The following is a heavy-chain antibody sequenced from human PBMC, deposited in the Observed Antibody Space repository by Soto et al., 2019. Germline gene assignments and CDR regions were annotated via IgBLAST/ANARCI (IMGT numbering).Heavy chain of an antibody. J-gene: IGHJ4*02. D-gene: IGHD2-2*01. CDR2: IYYSGST. V-gene: IGHV4-31*03. CDR3: AREARGYCSSTSCYASYFDY. CDR1: GGSISSGGYY. Sequence: QVQLQESGPGLVKPSQTLSLTCTVSGGSISSGGYYWSWIRQHPGKGLEWIGYIYYSGSTYYNPSLKSRVTISVDTSKNQFSLKLSSVTAADTAVYYCAREARGYCSSTSCYASYFDYWGQGTLVTVSS.